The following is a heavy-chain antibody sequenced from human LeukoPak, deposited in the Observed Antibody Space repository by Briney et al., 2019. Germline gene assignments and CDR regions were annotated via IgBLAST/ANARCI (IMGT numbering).Heavy chain of an antibody. CDR2: ISGSGGST. V-gene: IGHV3-23*01. J-gene: IGHJ4*02. Sequence: GGSLRLSCAASGFTFSSYAMSWVRQAPGKGLEWVSAISGSGGSTYYADSVKGRFTISRDNAKNSLYLQMNSLRAEDTAAYYCAKDKTGGFDYWGQGTLVTVSS. CDR3: AKDKTGGFDY. D-gene: IGHD2-8*02. CDR1: GFTFSSYA.